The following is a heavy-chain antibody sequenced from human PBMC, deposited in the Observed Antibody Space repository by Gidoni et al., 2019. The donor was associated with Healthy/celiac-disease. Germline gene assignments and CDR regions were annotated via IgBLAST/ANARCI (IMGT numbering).Heavy chain of an antibody. Sequence: EVQLVESGGGLVQPGRSLRLSCAASGFTFGDYAMHWVRQAPGKGLEWVSGISWNSGSIGYADSVKGRFTISRDNAKNSLYLQMNSLRAEDTALYYCAKSQTYGSGSYYLFDYWGQGTLVTVSS. J-gene: IGHJ4*02. CDR2: ISWNSGSI. V-gene: IGHV3-9*01. CDR3: AKSQTYGSGSYYLFDY. CDR1: GFTFGDYA. D-gene: IGHD3-10*01.